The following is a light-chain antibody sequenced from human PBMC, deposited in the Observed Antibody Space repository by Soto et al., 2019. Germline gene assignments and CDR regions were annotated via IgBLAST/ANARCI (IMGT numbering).Light chain of an antibody. CDR3: QKSYSTPLVT. CDR1: QSISNY. V-gene: IGKV1-39*01. Sequence: DIQMTQSPSSLSASVGDRVTITCRASQSISNYLNWYQQKPGKVPKLLIYAASSLQSGVPSRFSGSGYGTDFTLTISSLQQEDFASYDGQKSYSTPLVTFGQGTRLEIK. J-gene: IGKJ5*01. CDR2: AAS.